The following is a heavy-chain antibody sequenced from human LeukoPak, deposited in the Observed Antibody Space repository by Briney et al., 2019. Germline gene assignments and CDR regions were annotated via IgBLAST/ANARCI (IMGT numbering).Heavy chain of an antibody. CDR2: INPNSGGT. V-gene: IGHV1-2*04. CDR3: ARDNGYCSSTSCLNASDI. D-gene: IGHD2-2*01. Sequence: ASVKVSCKASGYTFTGYYMHWVRQAPGQGLEWMGWINPNSGGTNYAQKFQGWVTMTRDTSISTAYMELSRLRSDDTAVYYCARDNGYCSSTSCLNASDIWGQGTMVTVSS. J-gene: IGHJ3*02. CDR1: GYTFTGYY.